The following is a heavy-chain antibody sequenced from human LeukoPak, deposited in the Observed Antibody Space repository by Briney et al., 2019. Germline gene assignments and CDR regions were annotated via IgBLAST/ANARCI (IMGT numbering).Heavy chain of an antibody. CDR3: ASVRRGFGESSKYYAYYYMGV. V-gene: IGHV4-34*01. J-gene: IGHJ6*03. D-gene: IGHD3-10*01. CDR1: GGSFSGYY. CDR2: IYYSGST. Sequence: SETLSLTCAVYGGSFSGYYWSWIRQPPGKGLEWIGNIYYSGSTYYNPSLKSRVTISLDTSKNQFSLKLSSVTAADTAVYYCASVRRGFGESSKYYAYYYMGVWGKGTTVTISS.